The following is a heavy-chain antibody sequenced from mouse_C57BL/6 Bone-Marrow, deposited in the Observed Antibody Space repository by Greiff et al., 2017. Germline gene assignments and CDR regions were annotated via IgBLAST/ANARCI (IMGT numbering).Heavy chain of an antibody. CDR3: TTWDYDYDRFAY. CDR1: GFNIKDDY. CDR2: IDPENGDT. Sequence: VQLQQSGAELVRPGASVKLSCTASGFNIKDDYMHWVKQRPEQGLEWIGWIDPENGDTEYASKFQGKATITADTSSNTAYLQLSSLTSEDTAVYYCTTWDYDYDRFAYWGQGTLVTVSA. V-gene: IGHV14-4*01. J-gene: IGHJ3*01. D-gene: IGHD2-4*01.